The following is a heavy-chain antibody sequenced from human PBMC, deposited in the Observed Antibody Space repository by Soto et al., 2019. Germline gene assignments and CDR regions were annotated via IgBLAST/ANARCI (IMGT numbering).Heavy chain of an antibody. V-gene: IGHV1-46*03. CDR1: GYTFTNYY. Sequence: ASVKGSCKASGYTFTNYYMHWVRQAPGQGLEWMGIINPSGGSTSYAQKYQGRVTMTRDTSTSTVYMELSSLRSEDTAVYYCASISTLGYCSGSRCYSGHWGQGTLVTVSS. CDR3: ASISTLGYCSGSRCYSGH. D-gene: IGHD2-15*01. CDR2: INPSGGST. J-gene: IGHJ4*02.